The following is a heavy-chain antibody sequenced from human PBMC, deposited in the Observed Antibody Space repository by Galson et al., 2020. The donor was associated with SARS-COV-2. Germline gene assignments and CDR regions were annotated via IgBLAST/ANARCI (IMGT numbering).Heavy chain of an antibody. CDR1: GYDFSSYW. Sequence: HGESLKIYCKASGYDFSSYWIGWVRQTPGKGLEFMGIIHPDDSDTAYSPSFRGQVTISVDKSITTTYLQWSSLKASDTAMYYCVRRPNDYNFWSGYLQDNWFGPWGQGTLVTVSS. CDR3: VRRPNDYNFWSGYLQDNWFGP. J-gene: IGHJ5*02. D-gene: IGHD3-3*01. V-gene: IGHV5-51*01. CDR2: IHPDDSDT.